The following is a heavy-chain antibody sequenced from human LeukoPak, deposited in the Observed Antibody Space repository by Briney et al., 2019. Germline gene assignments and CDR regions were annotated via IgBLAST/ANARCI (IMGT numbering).Heavy chain of an antibody. CDR3: VHRQYYGGGTYSPFNH. V-gene: IGHV2-5*02. Sequence: SAPTLVEPTQTLTLTCTFSGFSLDSDRVAVGWIRQPPGKALEWLALTYGDDDRRYSSSLKNRLTITRDTSRNQVVLTMTSMDPVDTGTYFCVHRQYYGGGTYSPFNHWGLGILVTVTS. CDR1: GFSLDSDRVA. CDR2: TYGDDDR. D-gene: IGHD2-21*01. J-gene: IGHJ4*02.